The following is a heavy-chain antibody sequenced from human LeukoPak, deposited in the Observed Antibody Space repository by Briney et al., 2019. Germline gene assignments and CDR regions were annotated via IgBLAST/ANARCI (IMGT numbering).Heavy chain of an antibody. V-gene: IGHV1-2*02. CDR2: INPNSGGT. CDR1: GYTFTGYY. Sequence: ASVEVSCKASGYTFTGYYMHWVRQAPGQGLEWMGWINPNSGGTNYAQKFQGRVTMTRDTSISTAYMELSRLRSDDTAVYYCARDTRTGTTFYYYYYMDVWGKGTTVTVSS. J-gene: IGHJ6*03. D-gene: IGHD1-7*01. CDR3: ARDTRTGTTFYYYYYMDV.